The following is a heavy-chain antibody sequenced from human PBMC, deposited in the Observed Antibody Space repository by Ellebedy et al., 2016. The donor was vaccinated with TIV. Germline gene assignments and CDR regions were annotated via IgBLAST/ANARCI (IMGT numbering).Heavy chain of an antibody. CDR1: GFTFSSYS. D-gene: IGHD3-22*01. Sequence: GESLKISCAASGFTFSSYSMNWVRQAPGKGLEWVSYISSSSSTIYYADSVKGRFTISRDNSKKTLYLQMNSLRADDTAVYYCAKGRGGGSDSSAPRYYFDYWGLGTLVTVSS. V-gene: IGHV3-48*01. CDR2: ISSSSSTI. CDR3: AKGRGGGSDSSAPRYYFDY. J-gene: IGHJ4*02.